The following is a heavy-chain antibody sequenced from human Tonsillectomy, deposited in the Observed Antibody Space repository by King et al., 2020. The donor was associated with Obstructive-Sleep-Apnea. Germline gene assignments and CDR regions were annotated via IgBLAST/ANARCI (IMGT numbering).Heavy chain of an antibody. D-gene: IGHD3-10*01. J-gene: IGHJ6*02. Sequence: LQLQESGPGLVKPSETLSLTCTVSGGSISSTSHYWVWIRQPPGKGLEWIASIYYSGSTYYNPSLKSRVTISVDTSQNQFSLKVISLTAADTAVYYCARDQGRNYYYYGMDVWGQGTTVTVSS. CDR3: ARDQGRNYYYYGMDV. CDR2: IYYSGST. V-gene: IGHV4-39*07. CDR1: GGSISSTSHY.